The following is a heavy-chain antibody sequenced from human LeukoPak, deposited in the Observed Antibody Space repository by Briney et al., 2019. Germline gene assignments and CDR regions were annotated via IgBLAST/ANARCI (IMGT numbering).Heavy chain of an antibody. Sequence: PSGTLSLTCAVSGGSISSNNWWSWVRQPPGKGLEWIGSIYYSGSTKYNPSLKSRVTISVDTSNNNFSLRLSSVTAADTAVYYCARGGHGNHDYGGNPNPLDAFDIWGQGAMVTVSS. CDR3: ARGGHGNHDYGGNPNPLDAFDI. CDR1: GGSISSNNW. V-gene: IGHV4-4*02. CDR2: IYYSGST. J-gene: IGHJ3*02. D-gene: IGHD4-23*01.